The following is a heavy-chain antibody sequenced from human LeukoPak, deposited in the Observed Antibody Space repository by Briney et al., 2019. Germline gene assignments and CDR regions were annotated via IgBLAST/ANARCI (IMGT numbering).Heavy chain of an antibody. CDR3: ARDSRGTGYYYYYGMDV. CDR1: GGSISSGAYY. D-gene: IGHD3/OR15-3a*01. V-gene: IGHV4-31*03. Sequence: PSQTLSLTCIVSGGSISSGAYYWSWIRQHPGKGLEWIGYIYYSGSTYYNPSLQSRVTISVDTSKNQFSLKLTSVTAADTAVYYCARDSRGTGYYYYYGMDVWGQGTTVTVSS. J-gene: IGHJ6*02. CDR2: IYYSGST.